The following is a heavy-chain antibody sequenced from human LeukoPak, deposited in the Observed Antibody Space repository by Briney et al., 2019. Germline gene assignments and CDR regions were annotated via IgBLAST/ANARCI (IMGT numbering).Heavy chain of an antibody. CDR1: GFTFSGFP. J-gene: IGHJ4*02. CDR3: SRGSGWSFDN. D-gene: IGHD6-19*01. V-gene: IGHV3-30*04. CDR2: ISYDESDK. Sequence: GGSLRLSCATSGFTFSGFPIHWVRQAPGQGLEWVALISYDESDKSYADSVKGRFTISRDNSRNTVYLQMKSLRGEDTGVYYCSRGSGWSFDNWGQGTLVTVSS.